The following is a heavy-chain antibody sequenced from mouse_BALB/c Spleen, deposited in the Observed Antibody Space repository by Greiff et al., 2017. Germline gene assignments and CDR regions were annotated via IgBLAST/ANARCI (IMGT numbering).Heavy chain of an antibody. CDR3: TREDGYWLDY. D-gene: IGHD2-3*01. J-gene: IGHJ2*01. CDR2: ISSGGSYT. CDR1: GFTFSSYT. V-gene: IGHV5-6-4*01. Sequence: DVKLVESGGGLVKPGGSLKLSCAASGFTFSSYTMSWVRQTPEKRLEWVATISSGGSYTYYPDSVKGRFTISRDNAKNTLYLQMSSLKSEDTAMYYCTREDGYWLDYWGQGTTLTVSS.